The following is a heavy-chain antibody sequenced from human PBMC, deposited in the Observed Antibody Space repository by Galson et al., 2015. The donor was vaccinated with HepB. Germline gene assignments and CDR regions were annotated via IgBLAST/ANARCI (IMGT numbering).Heavy chain of an antibody. CDR2: IYPGDSDT. D-gene: IGHD3-22*01. CDR1: GSSFTSYW. Sequence: QSGAEVKKPGESLKISCKGSGSSFTSYWIGWVRQMPGKGLEWMGIIYPGDSDTRYSPSFQGQVTISADKSISTAYLQWSSLKASDTAMYYCATRPNYYDSSGPVAFDIWGQGTMVTVSS. CDR3: ATRPNYYDSSGPVAFDI. J-gene: IGHJ3*02. V-gene: IGHV5-51*01.